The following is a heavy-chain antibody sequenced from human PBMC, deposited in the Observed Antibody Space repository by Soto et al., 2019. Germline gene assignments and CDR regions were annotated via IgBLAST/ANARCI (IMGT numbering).Heavy chain of an antibody. CDR2: VYDSGST. CDR3: ARSARFDP. Sequence: SETLSLTCTVSGGSVSSGSYYWNWIRQPPGKGLEWIGYVYDSGSTNYNPSLKSRVTISVDTSKNQFSLKLSSVTAADTAVYYCARSARFDPWGQGTLVTVS. J-gene: IGHJ5*02. V-gene: IGHV4-61*01. CDR1: GGSVSSGSYY.